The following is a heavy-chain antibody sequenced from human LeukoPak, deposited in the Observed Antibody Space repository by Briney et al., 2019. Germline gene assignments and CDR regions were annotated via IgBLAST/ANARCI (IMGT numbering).Heavy chain of an antibody. CDR2: ISSSSRYI. Sequence: GGSLRLSCAASGFTFSSYSMNWVRPAPGEGLEGVSFISSSSRYIYYADSVKGRFTISRDNAKNSLYLQMNSLRAEDTAVYYCARDPDSSTWYRGFDYWGQGTLITVSS. J-gene: IGHJ4*02. D-gene: IGHD6-13*01. CDR3: ARDPDSSTWYRGFDY. CDR1: GFTFSSYS. V-gene: IGHV3-21*01.